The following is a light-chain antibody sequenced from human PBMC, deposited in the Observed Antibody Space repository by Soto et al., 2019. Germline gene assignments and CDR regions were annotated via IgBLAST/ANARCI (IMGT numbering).Light chain of an antibody. J-gene: IGKJ5*01. V-gene: IGKV1-33*01. CDR3: QQYDNLPFT. Sequence: DIQMTQSPSSLAASVGDRVTITCQASQEISKYLNWYQQKPGKAPKLLIYDASNLETGVPSRFSGTGSGTDFTFTISSLQPEDIATYYCQQYDNLPFTFGQGTRLEIK. CDR1: QEISKY. CDR2: DAS.